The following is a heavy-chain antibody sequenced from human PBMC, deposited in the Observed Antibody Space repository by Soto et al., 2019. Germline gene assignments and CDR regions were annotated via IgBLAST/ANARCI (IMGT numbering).Heavy chain of an antibody. D-gene: IGHD3-10*01. CDR2: IYYSGST. J-gene: IGHJ3*01. CDR3: ATGPSEYYYAN. Sequence: SETLSLTCTVSGGSISTGGYYWSWIRQHPGKGLEWIGHIYYSGSTYYSPSLKSRVAISIDTSKNQFSLKLSSVTAADTAVYYCATGPSEYYYANWGEGTMVTVSS. CDR1: GGSISTGGYY. V-gene: IGHV4-31*03.